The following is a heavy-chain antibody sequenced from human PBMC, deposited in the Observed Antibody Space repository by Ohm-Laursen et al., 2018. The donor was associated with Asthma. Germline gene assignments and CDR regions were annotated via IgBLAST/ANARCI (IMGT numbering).Heavy chain of an antibody. J-gene: IGHJ6*02. V-gene: IGHV3-48*01. CDR3: AREWGGMDV. CDR2: ISSSSSTI. CDR1: EFTFSLYS. Sequence: SLRLSCAAFEFTFSLYSMNWVRQAPGKGLEWVSYISSSSSTIYYADSVKGRFTISRDNAKNSLYLQMNNLRAEDAAIYYCAREWGGMDVWGQGTTVTVSS. D-gene: IGHD3-16*01.